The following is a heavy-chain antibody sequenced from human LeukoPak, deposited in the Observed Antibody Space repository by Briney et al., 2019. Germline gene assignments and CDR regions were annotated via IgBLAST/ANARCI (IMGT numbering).Heavy chain of an antibody. V-gene: IGHV4-4*09. Sequence: SETLSLTCTVSGGSISSYCWSWIRQPPGKGLEWIGYIYTSGSTNYNPSLKSRVTISVDTSKNQFSLKLSSVTAADTAVYYCARGRGYCSSTSCFYYYYYYMDVWGKGTTVTVSS. CDR2: IYTSGST. J-gene: IGHJ6*03. D-gene: IGHD2-2*01. CDR3: ARGRGYCSSTSCFYYYYYYMDV. CDR1: GGSISSYC.